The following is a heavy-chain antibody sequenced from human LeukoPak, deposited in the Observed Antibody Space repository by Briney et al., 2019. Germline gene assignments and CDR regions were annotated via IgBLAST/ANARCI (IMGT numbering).Heavy chain of an antibody. V-gene: IGHV4-61*02. CDR1: GGSISSGSYY. D-gene: IGHD3-3*01. J-gene: IGHJ4*02. CDR3: ARDSEEDDFWSGYGY. CDR2: IYTSGST. Sequence: PSETLSLTCTVSGGSISSGSYYWSWIRQPAGKGLEWIGRIYTSGSTNYNPSLKSRVTISVDTSKNQFSLKLSSVTAADTAVYYCARDSEEDDFWSGYGYWGQGTLVTVSS.